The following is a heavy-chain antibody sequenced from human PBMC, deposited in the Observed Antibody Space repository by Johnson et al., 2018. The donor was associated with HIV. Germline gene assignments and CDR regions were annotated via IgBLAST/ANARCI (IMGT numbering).Heavy chain of an antibody. Sequence: VQLVESGGGLVKPGGSLRLSCAASGFTFSNAWMNWVRQAPGKGLEWVGRIKSKTDGGTTDYAAPVKGRFTISRDDSKNTLYLQMNSLKIEDTATYYCTTAGSSGSAHAFDIWGQGTMVTVSS. CDR2: IKSKTDGGTT. D-gene: IGHD3-22*01. V-gene: IGHV3-15*01. CDR1: GFTFSNAW. CDR3: TTAGSSGSAHAFDI. J-gene: IGHJ3*02.